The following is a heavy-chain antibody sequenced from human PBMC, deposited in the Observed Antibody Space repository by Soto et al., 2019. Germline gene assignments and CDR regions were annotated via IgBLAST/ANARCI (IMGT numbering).Heavy chain of an antibody. J-gene: IGHJ4*02. CDR2: ISSSGSII. Sequence: GGSLRLSCAASGLAFSRYSMNWVRQAPGKGLEWVAYISSSGSIISYPDSVKGRFTISRDNDKNSLYLQMNSLREEDTAVYFCARESEDLTSNFDYWGQGTLVTVSS. CDR1: GLAFSRYS. V-gene: IGHV3-48*02. CDR3: ARESEDLTSNFDY.